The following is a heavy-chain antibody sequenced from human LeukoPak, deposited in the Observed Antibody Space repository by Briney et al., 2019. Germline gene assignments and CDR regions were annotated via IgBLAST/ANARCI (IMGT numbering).Heavy chain of an antibody. CDR3: ARSYYDSSGYSYYFDY. CDR1: GFSLSTSGMC. Sequence: ESGPALVKPTQTLTLTCTFSGFSLSTSGMCVSWIRQPPGKALEWLARIDWDDDKYYSTSLKTRLTISKDTSKNQVVLTMTNMDPADTATYYCARSYYDSSGYSYYFDYWGQGTLVTVSS. V-gene: IGHV2-70*11. J-gene: IGHJ4*02. D-gene: IGHD3-22*01. CDR2: IDWDDDK.